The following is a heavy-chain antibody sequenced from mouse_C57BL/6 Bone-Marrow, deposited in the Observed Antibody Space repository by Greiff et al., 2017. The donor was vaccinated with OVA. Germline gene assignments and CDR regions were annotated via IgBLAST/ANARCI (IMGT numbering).Heavy chain of an antibody. Sequence: QVQLQQPGAELVKPGASVKMSCKASGYTFTSYWITWVQQRPGQGLEWIGDIYPGSGSTNYNEKFKSKATLTVDTSSSTAYMQLSSLTSEDSAVYYCARLDYYGSSYGYFDVWGTGTTVTVSS. D-gene: IGHD1-1*01. J-gene: IGHJ1*03. V-gene: IGHV1-55*01. CDR2: IYPGSGST. CDR1: GYTFTSYW. CDR3: ARLDYYGSSYGYFDV.